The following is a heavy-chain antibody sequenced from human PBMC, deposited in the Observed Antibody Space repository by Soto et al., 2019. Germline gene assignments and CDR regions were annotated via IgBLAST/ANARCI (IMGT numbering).Heavy chain of an antibody. V-gene: IGHV1-3*01. Sequence: ASVKVSCKTSGYPFPSFEIHWIRQAPGQRPEWMGGISNAGSGSTKYSQKFQDRLTISGDKRATTVFMALSSLTSEDTAIYYCAGESSHYQDCFQNWGQGTPVTVSS. CDR1: GYPFPSFE. CDR2: ISNAGSGST. CDR3: AGESSHYQDCFQN. J-gene: IGHJ4*02. D-gene: IGHD2-21*02.